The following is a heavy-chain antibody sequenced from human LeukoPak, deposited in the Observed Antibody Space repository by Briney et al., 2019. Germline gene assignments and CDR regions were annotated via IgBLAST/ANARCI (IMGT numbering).Heavy chain of an antibody. D-gene: IGHD2-15*01. J-gene: IGHJ4*02. CDR1: GFTFSSYS. V-gene: IGHV3-48*02. CDR3: ARGGAGRYCSGGSCYQREDY. Sequence: GGSLRLSCAASGFTFSSYSMNWVRQAPGQGLEWVSYISSSSSTIYYADSVKGRFTISRDNAKNSLYLPMNSLRDEDTAVYYCARGGAGRYCSGGSCYQREDYWGQGTLVTVAP. CDR2: ISSSSSTI.